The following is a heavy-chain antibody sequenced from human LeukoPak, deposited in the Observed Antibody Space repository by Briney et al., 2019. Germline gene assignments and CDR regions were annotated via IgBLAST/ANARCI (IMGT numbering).Heavy chain of an antibody. CDR3: ARDLSKGPLRYFDL. Sequence: ASVKVSCKASGGTFSSYAISWVRQAPGQGLEWMGGIIPIFGTANYAQKFQGRVTITTDESTSTAYMELSSLRSEDTAVYYCARDLSKGPLRYFDLWGRGTLVTVSS. V-gene: IGHV1-69*05. J-gene: IGHJ2*01. CDR1: GGTFSSYA. CDR2: IIPIFGTA.